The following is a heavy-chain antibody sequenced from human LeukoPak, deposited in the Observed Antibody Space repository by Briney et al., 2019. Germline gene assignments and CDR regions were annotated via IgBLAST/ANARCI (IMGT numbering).Heavy chain of an antibody. J-gene: IGHJ4*02. D-gene: IGHD3-16*01. CDR2: IYDDGSP. CDR3: VRVSSVTQTSYGHCDH. CDR1: GFTVSRNY. Sequence: GGSLRLSCAASGFTVSRNYMIWARQAPGKGLEWVSVIYDDGSPYYADSVKGRFTISRDNSQNTVSLQMISLRPEDTAVYYCVRVSSVTQTSYGHCDHWGQGTLVTVSS. V-gene: IGHV3-53*01.